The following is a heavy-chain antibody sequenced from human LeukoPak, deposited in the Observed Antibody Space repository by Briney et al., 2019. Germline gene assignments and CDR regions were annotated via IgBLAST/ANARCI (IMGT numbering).Heavy chain of an antibody. CDR2: IYPGDSDT. J-gene: IGHJ3*02. Sequence: GESLKISCKGFGYSFTSYWIGWVRQMPGKGLEWMGIIYPGDSDTTYSPSFQGQVTISADKSISTAYLQWSSLKASDTAMYYCARQTYYYDSSGPYDAFDIWGQGTMVTVSS. V-gene: IGHV5-51*01. CDR3: ARQTYYYDSSGPYDAFDI. D-gene: IGHD3-22*01. CDR1: GYSFTSYW.